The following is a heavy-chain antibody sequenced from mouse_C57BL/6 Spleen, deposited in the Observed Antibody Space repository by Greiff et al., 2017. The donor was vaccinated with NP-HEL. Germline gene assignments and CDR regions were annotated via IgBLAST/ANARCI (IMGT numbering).Heavy chain of an antibody. Sequence: QVQLQQPGAELVRPGSSVKLSCKASGYTFTSYWMHWVKQRPIQGLEWIGNIDPSDSETHYNQKFKDKATLTVDKSSSTAYMQLSSLTSEDSAVYYSARYRNSKRYYFDYWGQGTTLTVSS. CDR3: ARYRNSKRYYFDY. J-gene: IGHJ2*01. CDR2: IDPSDSET. V-gene: IGHV1-52*01. D-gene: IGHD2-5*01. CDR1: GYTFTSYW.